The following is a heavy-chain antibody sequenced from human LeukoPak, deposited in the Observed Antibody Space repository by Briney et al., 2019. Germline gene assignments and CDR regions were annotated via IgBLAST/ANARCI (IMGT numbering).Heavy chain of an antibody. Sequence: SETLSLTCTFSGGSISSSSYYWGWIRQPPGKGLEWIGSIYYSGSTYYNPSLKSRVTISVDTSKNQFSLKLSSVTAADTAVYYCARWLQYSDAFDIWGQGTMVTVSS. J-gene: IGHJ3*02. CDR1: GGSISSSSYY. V-gene: IGHV4-39*01. D-gene: IGHD5-24*01. CDR2: IYYSGST. CDR3: ARWLQYSDAFDI.